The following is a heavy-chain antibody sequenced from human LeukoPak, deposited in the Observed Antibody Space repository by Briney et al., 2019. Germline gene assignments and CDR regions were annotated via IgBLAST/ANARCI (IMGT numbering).Heavy chain of an antibody. V-gene: IGHV3-30*02. CDR3: AKVVTGYCSTTSCPFDS. D-gene: IGHD2-2*01. CDR2: IRYDGSNK. J-gene: IGHJ4*02. Sequence: GGSLRLSCAASGFPFSTYGMDWVRQAPGKGLEWVAYIRYDGSNKNYADSVEGRFTISRDNSKNTLYLQMSSLRAEDTAVYYCAKVVTGYCSTTSCPFDSWGQGTLVTVSS. CDR1: GFPFSTYG.